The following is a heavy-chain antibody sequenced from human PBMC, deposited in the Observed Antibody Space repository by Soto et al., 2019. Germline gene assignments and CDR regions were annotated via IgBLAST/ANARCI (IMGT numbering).Heavy chain of an antibody. J-gene: IGHJ6*02. D-gene: IGHD5-12*01. CDR2: ISGSGGST. V-gene: IGHV3-23*01. CDR3: AKAKQTPWVGLSVKDVNIYYYYGMDV. CDR1: GFTFSSYA. Sequence: GGSLRLSCAASGFTFSSYAMSWVRRAPGKGLEWVSAISGSGGSTYYADSVKGRFTISRDNSKNTLYLQMNSLRAEDTAVYYCAKAKQTPWVGLSVKDVNIYYYYGMDVWGQGTTVTVSS.